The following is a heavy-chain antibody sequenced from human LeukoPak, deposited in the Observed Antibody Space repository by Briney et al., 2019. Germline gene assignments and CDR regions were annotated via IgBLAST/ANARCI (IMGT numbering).Heavy chain of an antibody. CDR1: GFTFSSYA. CDR3: ASKGAGHCYGASCMGSFDL. CDR2: ISGSGGST. J-gene: IGHJ3*01. D-gene: IGHD2-15*01. V-gene: IGHV3-23*01. Sequence: GGSLRLSCAASGFTFSSYAMSWVRQAPGKGLEWVSTISGSGGSTYYADSVRGRFTISRDNSKNTLYLQMNSLRAEDTAVYYCASKGAGHCYGASCMGSFDLWGQGTTVAVSS.